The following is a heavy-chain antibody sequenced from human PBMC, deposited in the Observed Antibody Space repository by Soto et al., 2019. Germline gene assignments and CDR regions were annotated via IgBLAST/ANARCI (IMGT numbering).Heavy chain of an antibody. CDR2: IYYSGST. Sequence: SETPSLTCTVSGGSISSYYWSWIRQPPGKGLEWIGYIYYSGSTNYNPSLKSRVTISVDTSKNQFSLKLSSVTAADTAVYYCARTSPYSSSPYYYYGMDVWGQGTTVTVSS. CDR1: GGSISSYY. CDR3: ARTSPYSSSPYYYYGMDV. J-gene: IGHJ6*02. D-gene: IGHD6-6*01. V-gene: IGHV4-59*01.